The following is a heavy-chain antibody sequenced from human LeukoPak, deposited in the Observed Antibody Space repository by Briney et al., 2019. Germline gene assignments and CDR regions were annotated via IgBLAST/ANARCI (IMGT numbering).Heavy chain of an antibody. V-gene: IGHV3-33*03. J-gene: IGHJ4*02. CDR2: IWFDGKNQ. Sequence: GGSLRLSCAASGFILNSYGMHWVRQAPGKGLEWVADIWFDGKNQHFADSVRGRFAISRDNSKNTVYLQINSLRAEDTAVYYCATDRFVVVVAAARPVDYWGQGTLVTVSS. CDR3: ATDRFVVVVAAARPVDY. D-gene: IGHD2-15*01. CDR1: GFILNSYG.